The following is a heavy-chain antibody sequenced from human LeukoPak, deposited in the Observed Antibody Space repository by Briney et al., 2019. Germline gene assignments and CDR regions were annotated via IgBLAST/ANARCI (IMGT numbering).Heavy chain of an antibody. D-gene: IGHD3-22*01. CDR2: ISAYTGNT. V-gene: IGHV1-18*04. J-gene: IGHJ4*02. CDR1: GYIFTSYG. Sequence: ASVKVSCKASGYIFTSYGISWVRQAPGQGLEWMGWISAYTGNTNYAQNLQDRVTMTTDTSTSTVHMELRSLRSDDTAVYFCARDSMFYFNSSGYHFWGQGTLVTVSS. CDR3: ARDSMFYFNSSGYHF.